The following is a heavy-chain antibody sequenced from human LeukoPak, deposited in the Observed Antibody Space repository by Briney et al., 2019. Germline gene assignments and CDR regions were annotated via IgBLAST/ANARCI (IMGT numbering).Heavy chain of an antibody. Sequence: TSETLSLTCTVSGGSISSYYWSWIRQPPGKGLEWIGYISYSGSTYYNPSLKSRLTISVDTSKKQFSLKLDSVTAADTAVYYCAREGSGSYLDYWGQGTLVTVSS. D-gene: IGHD1-26*01. CDR3: AREGSGSYLDY. V-gene: IGHV4-59*12. CDR2: ISYSGST. CDR1: GGSISSYY. J-gene: IGHJ4*02.